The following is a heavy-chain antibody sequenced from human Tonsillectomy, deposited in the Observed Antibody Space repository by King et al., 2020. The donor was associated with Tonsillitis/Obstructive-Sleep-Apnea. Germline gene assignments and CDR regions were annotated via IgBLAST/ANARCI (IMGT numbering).Heavy chain of an antibody. CDR3: GRAGEGSGSAFDI. Sequence: QLVQSGAEVKKPGESLRISCKGSGSSFTNYWITCVRQMPGKGLEWMGWIDLSDSYTNYNPSFQGHVTISSDWSISTAYLQWNSLKASDTAMYYCGRAGEGSGSAFDIWGQGTRVTVSA. V-gene: IGHV5-10-1*01. D-gene: IGHD5-12*01. CDR2: IDLSDSYT. CDR1: GSSFTNYW. J-gene: IGHJ3*02.